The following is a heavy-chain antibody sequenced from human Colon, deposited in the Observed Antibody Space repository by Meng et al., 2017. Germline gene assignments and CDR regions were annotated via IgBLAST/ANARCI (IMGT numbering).Heavy chain of an antibody. V-gene: IGHV6-1*01. CDR3: TTWYGEY. J-gene: IGHJ4*02. Sequence: QVQLQQSCPGRVKPSQHLSLTCAISGDSVSSNRALWHWVRQSPSRGLEWLGQTYYRSEWQNHYGVSVKSRITINADTSRNHFSLHLNSVTPEDTAVYYCTTWYGEYWGQGTLVTVSS. CDR2: TYYRSEWQN. CDR1: GDSVSSNRAL. D-gene: IGHD3-10*01.